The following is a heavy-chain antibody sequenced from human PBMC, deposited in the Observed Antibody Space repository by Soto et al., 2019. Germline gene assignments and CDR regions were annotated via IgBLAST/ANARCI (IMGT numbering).Heavy chain of an antibody. J-gene: IGHJ6*02. CDR2: IYYSGTT. Sequence: SETLSLPCAVSGGSVNSLTYYWSWIRQPPGKGLEWLGHIYYSGTTNYSPSLNSRVTILIDTSKNQFSLKLSSVTAPDTALYYCARDARMPTGLGCYYYYAIEVWGQGTTV. CDR3: ARDARMPTGLGCYYYYAIEV. D-gene: IGHD2-15*01. V-gene: IGHV4-61*01. CDR1: GGSVNSLTYY.